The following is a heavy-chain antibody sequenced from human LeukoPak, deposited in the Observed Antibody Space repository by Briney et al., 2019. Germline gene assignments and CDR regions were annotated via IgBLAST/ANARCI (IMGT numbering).Heavy chain of an antibody. V-gene: IGHV3-48*01. CDR2: IRSGGSSM. CDR1: GFIFSVYS. CDR3: ARDRDYGFDY. J-gene: IGHJ4*02. Sequence: GGPLRLSCAASGFIFSVYSMHRVRQAPGEGLEWVSNIRSGGSSMYYADSVKGRFTVSRDNAKNSLHLQMNGLRVEDTAVYYCARDRDYGFDYWGQGTLVTVSS. D-gene: IGHD4-17*01.